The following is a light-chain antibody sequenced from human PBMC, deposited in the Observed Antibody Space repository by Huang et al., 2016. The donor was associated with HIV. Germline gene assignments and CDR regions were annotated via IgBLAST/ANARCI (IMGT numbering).Light chain of an antibody. V-gene: IGKV1-8*01. Sequence: IRMTQSPSSLSASTGDRVTITCRASPNVGTSLAWYPQRPGRAPVLLIYDASTLQRGVPSRFSGSGSRTVFTLTIGCLQVEDAATYYCQHSDGLSPLTFGGGT. CDR2: DAS. J-gene: IGKJ4*01. CDR3: QHSDGLSPLT. CDR1: PNVGTS.